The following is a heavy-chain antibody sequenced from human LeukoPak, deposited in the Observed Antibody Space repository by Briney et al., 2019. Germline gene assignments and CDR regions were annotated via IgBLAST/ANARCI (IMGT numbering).Heavy chain of an antibody. CDR1: GFTFSSYG. Sequence: GGSLRLSCAASGFTFSSYGMHWVRQAPGKGLEWVAFIRYDGSNKYYADSVKGRFTISRDNSKNTLYLQMNSLRAEDTAVYYCAKVAQIVATTPAYYYYYMDVWGKGTTVTISS. CDR3: AKVAQIVATTPAYYYYYMDV. J-gene: IGHJ6*03. D-gene: IGHD5-12*01. CDR2: IRYDGSNK. V-gene: IGHV3-30*02.